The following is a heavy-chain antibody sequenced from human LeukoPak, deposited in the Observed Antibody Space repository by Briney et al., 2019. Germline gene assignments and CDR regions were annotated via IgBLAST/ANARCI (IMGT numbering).Heavy chain of an antibody. Sequence: HSGGSLRLSCAASGFTFDDYAMHWVRQAPGKGLEWVSGISWNSGSIGYADPVKGRFTISRDNAKNSLYLQMNSLRAEDTALYYCAKVGAGTMGAFDIWGQGTMVTVSS. CDR3: AKVGAGTMGAFDI. D-gene: IGHD1-26*01. CDR1: GFTFDDYA. CDR2: ISWNSGSI. J-gene: IGHJ3*02. V-gene: IGHV3-9*01.